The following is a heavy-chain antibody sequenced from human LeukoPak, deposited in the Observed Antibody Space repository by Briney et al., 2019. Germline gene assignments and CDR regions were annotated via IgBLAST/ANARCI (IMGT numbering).Heavy chain of an antibody. J-gene: IGHJ4*02. Sequence: GGSLRLSCAASGFTVSSNYMSWIRQAPGKGLEWVSYISSSSSYTNYADSVKGRFTISRDNAKNSLYLQMNSLRAEDTAVYYCARDTYGGIHYWGQGTLVTVSS. CDR3: ARDTYGGIHY. CDR1: GFTVSSNY. D-gene: IGHD4-23*01. CDR2: ISSSSSYT. V-gene: IGHV3-11*05.